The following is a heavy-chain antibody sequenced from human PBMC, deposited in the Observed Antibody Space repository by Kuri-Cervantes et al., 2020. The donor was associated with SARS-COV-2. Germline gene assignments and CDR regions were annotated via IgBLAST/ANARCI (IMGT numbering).Heavy chain of an antibody. CDR3: ASGDSSSSWNGYYYYGMDV. Sequence: GESLKISCAASGFTFSSYAMSWVRQAPGKGLEWVSTISGSGGTTYYADSVKGRFTISRDNSKNTLYLQMNSLRAEDTAVYYCASGDSSSSWNGYYYYGMDVWGQGTTVTVSS. V-gene: IGHV3-23*01. CDR1: GFTFSSYA. CDR2: ISGSGGTT. J-gene: IGHJ6*02. D-gene: IGHD6-6*01.